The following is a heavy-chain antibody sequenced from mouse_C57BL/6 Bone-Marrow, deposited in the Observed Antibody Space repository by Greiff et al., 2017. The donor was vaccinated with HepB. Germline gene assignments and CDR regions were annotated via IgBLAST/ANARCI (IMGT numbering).Heavy chain of an antibody. J-gene: IGHJ1*03. D-gene: IGHD4-1*01. V-gene: IGHV1-47*01. CDR1: GYTFTTYP. CDR2: FHPYNDDT. Sequence: VQLHDSGSELVNPVSSVKMSCKASGYTFTTYPIEWMKHNHGKSLEWIGNFHPYNDDTKYNEKFKGKATLTVEKSSSTVYLELSRLTSDDSAVYYCARARTGYWYFDVWGTGTTVTVSS. CDR3: ARARTGYWYFDV.